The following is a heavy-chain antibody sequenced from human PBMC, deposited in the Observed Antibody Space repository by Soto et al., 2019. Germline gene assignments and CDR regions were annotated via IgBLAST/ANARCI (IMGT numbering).Heavy chain of an antibody. D-gene: IGHD3-16*02. CDR2: IYYSGST. CDR1: GGSISSYY. CDR3: ARHPSLSKFDP. V-gene: IGHV4-59*08. Sequence: PSETPSLTCTVSGGSISSYYWSWIRQPPGKGLEWIGYIYYSGSTNYNPSLKSRVTISVDTSKNQFSLKLSSVTAADTAVYYCARHPSLSKFDPWGQGTLVTVSS. J-gene: IGHJ5*02.